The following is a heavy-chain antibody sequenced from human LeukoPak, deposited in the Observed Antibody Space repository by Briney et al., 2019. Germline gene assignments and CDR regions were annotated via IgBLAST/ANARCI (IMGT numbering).Heavy chain of an antibody. D-gene: IGHD6-13*01. Sequence: ASVKVSCKASGYTFTGYYMHWVRQAPGQGLEWMGWINPNSGGTNYAQKFQGWVTMTRDTSISTAYMELRSLRSDDTAVYYCARQGDSSSWYGYWGQGTLVTVSS. CDR2: INPNSGGT. V-gene: IGHV1-2*04. CDR3: ARQGDSSSWYGY. CDR1: GYTFTGYY. J-gene: IGHJ4*02.